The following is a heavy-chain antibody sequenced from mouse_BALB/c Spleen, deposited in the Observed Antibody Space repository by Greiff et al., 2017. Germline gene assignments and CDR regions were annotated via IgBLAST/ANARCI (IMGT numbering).Heavy chain of an antibody. CDR1: GFTFSSYT. CDR3: ARLSPYYYGSSYYFDY. V-gene: IGHV5-12-2*01. Sequence: EVQLVESGGGLVQPGGSLKLSCAASGFTFSSYTMSWVRQTPEKRLEWVAYISNGGGSTYYPDTVKGRFTISRDNAKNTLYLQMSSLKSEDTAMYYCARLSPYYYGSSYYFDYWGQGTTLTVSS. CDR2: ISNGGGST. J-gene: IGHJ2*01. D-gene: IGHD1-1*01.